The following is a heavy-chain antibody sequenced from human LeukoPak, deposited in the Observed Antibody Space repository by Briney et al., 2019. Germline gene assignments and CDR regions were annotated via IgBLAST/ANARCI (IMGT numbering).Heavy chain of an antibody. CDR1: GVTFSSYD. Sequence: PMASLRVSCEVSGVTFSSYDMSWVRQAPGKGLEWLGGISPIFGTANYAQKFQGRVTITADESTSTAYMELSSLRSEDTAVYYCAREAGGYSSSGGLFDYWGQGTLVTVSS. V-gene: IGHV1-69*01. J-gene: IGHJ4*02. D-gene: IGHD6-13*01. CDR2: ISPIFGTA. CDR3: AREAGGYSSSGGLFDY.